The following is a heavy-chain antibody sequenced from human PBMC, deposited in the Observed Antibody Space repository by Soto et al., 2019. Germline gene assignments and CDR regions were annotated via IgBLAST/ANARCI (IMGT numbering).Heavy chain of an antibody. CDR1: AFSLSTSEVG. Sequence: QITLRESGPTLVKPTQTLTLTCTFSAFSLSTSEVGVAWIRQPPGKALEWLALIYWDDDKRYSPSLKSRLTITKATSKNQVVLTMTNMDPVDTATYYCAHKGGRGAGMDVWGQGTTVTVSS. D-gene: IGHD2-15*01. CDR3: AHKGGRGAGMDV. V-gene: IGHV2-5*02. J-gene: IGHJ6*02. CDR2: IYWDDDK.